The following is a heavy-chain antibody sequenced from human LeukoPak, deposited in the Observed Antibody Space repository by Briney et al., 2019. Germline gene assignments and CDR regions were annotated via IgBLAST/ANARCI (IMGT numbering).Heavy chain of an antibody. CDR3: ARARAPYYYYYGMDV. J-gene: IGHJ6*02. V-gene: IGHV3-30-3*01. Sequence: XVAVISYDGSNNYYADSVKGRFTISRDNSKNTLYLQMNSLRAEDTAVYYCARARAPYYYYYGMDVWGQGTTVTVSS. CDR2: ISYDGSNN.